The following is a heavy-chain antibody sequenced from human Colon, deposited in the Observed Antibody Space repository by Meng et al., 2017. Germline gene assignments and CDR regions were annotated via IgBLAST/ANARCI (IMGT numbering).Heavy chain of an antibody. CDR2: VFYNGGS. CDR3: AREWRHCYGSGSSDY. Sequence: QVHLQESGPGLVTPSQTLSLTCTVSGGSINSENYYWTWVRQAPGKGPEWIGHVFYNGGSFSDPSLRSRVTISIDTSKNQYSLNLNSVTAADTAVYYCAREWRHCYGSGSSDYWRPGALVTVSS. V-gene: IGHV4-30-4*01. CDR1: GGSINSENYY. J-gene: IGHJ4*02. D-gene: IGHD3-10*01.